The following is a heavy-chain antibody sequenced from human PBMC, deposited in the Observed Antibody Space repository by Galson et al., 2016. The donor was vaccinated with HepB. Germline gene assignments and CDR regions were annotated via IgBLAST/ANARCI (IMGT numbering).Heavy chain of an antibody. D-gene: IGHD2-21*01. J-gene: IGHJ5*02. CDR3: TRVFLLGWGFNT. V-gene: IGHV6-1*01. CDR1: GDSVSSNTAG. Sequence: CAISGDSVSSNTAGWNWIRQSPSRGLEWLGRTYYRSEWSSDYAESVRSRISISADTSKNQLSLQLNSFTPEDTAFYYCTRVFLLGWGFNTWGQGTLVTVSS. CDR2: TYYRSEWSS.